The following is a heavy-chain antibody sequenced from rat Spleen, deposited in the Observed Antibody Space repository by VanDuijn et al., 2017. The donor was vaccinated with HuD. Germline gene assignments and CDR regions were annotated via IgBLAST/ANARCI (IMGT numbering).Heavy chain of an antibody. Sequence: EVQLVVSGGGLVQPGRSLKLSCVASGFTFNNYWMTWIRQAPGKRLEWVASITNIGHSTYYPDSVKGRFTISRDNAKTTLYLQMNSLRSEDTAAYYCTARFDCIAYWGQGTLLTVSS. CDR1: GFTFNNYW. V-gene: IGHV5-31*01. D-gene: IGHD3-6*01. CDR2: ITNIGHST. CDR3: TARFDCIAY. J-gene: IGHJ3*01.